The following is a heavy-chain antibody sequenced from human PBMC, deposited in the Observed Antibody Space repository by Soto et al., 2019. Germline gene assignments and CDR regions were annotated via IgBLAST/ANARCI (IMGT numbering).Heavy chain of an antibody. Sequence: SETLSLTCTVSGGSISSGDYYWSWIRQPPGKGLEWIGYIYYSGSTYYNPSLKSRVTISVDTSKNQFSLKLSSVTAADTAVYYCARAPVTSPQFDYWGQGTLVTVSS. J-gene: IGHJ4*02. D-gene: IGHD4-17*01. CDR1: GGSISSGDYY. V-gene: IGHV4-30-4*01. CDR3: ARAPVTSPQFDY. CDR2: IYYSGST.